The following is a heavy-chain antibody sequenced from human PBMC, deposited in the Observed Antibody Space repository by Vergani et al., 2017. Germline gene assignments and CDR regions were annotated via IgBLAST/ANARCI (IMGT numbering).Heavy chain of an antibody. CDR2: IHYSENT. D-gene: IGHD6-19*01. J-gene: IGHJ5*02. CDR3: ASDTHSGQRADR. V-gene: IGHV4-59*11. CDR1: FDSIRNLY. Sequence: QVQLQESGPGLVKSSETLSLTCSVSFDSIRNLYCNWIRQPPGKGLEWIGSIHYSENTNYNPSLKTLVTISVDTSKNQFSLTLTSVTAADTAVYYCASDTHSGQRADRCGQRSLVTVTS.